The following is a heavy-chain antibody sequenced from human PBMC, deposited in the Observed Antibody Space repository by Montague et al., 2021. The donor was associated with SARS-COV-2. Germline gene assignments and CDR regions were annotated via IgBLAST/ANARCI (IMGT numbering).Heavy chain of an antibody. J-gene: IGHJ6*02. CDR3: ARVVRSYVSGNYDGMDV. V-gene: IGHV4-4*02. Sequence: SETLSLTCTVSGGSITVSYCCSWVRQSPGRGLEWIGESCHTGSTTYNPSLSSRVAISLAKSNRHFSLGMTSVAAADTAVYYCARVVRSYVSGNYDGMDVWGQGTPVTVSS. CDR2: SCHTGST. CDR1: GGSITVSYC. D-gene: IGHD3-10*02.